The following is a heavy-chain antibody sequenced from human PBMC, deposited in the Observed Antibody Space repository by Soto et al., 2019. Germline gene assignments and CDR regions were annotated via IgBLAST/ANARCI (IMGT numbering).Heavy chain of an antibody. D-gene: IGHD6-19*01. V-gene: IGHV4-39*01. Sequence: SETLSLTCTVSGGSISSSSYYWGWIRQPPGKGLEWIGSIYYSGSTNYNPSLKSRVTISVDTSKNQFSLKLSSVTAADTAVYYCASPAVAGTDYWGQGTLVTVSS. CDR2: IYYSGST. J-gene: IGHJ4*02. CDR1: GGSISSSSYY. CDR3: ASPAVAGTDY.